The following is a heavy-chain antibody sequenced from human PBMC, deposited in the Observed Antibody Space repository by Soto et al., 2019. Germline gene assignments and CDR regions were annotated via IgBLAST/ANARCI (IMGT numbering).Heavy chain of an antibody. CDR2: INPLSGIP. Sequence: QVQLVQSGAEVKKPESSVKVSCKTSGGTFVRHVISWVRQAPGQGPEWMGKINPLSGIPNYAQKFQDRVTFTADTGWTAAYMEMSRLSSEDTAVYYCATPACAATWCSPSHNLDHWGQGNLVTVSS. CDR3: ATPACAATWCSPSHNLDH. V-gene: IGHV1-69*09. J-gene: IGHJ4*02. CDR1: GGTFVRHV. D-gene: IGHD2-15*01.